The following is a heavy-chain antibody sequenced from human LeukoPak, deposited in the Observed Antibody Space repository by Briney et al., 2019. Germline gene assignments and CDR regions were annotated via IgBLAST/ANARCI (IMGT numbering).Heavy chain of an antibody. Sequence: TGGSLRLSCAASGFTFSSYAMHWVRQAPGKGLEWVAVISYDGSNKYYADSVKGRFTISRDNSKNTLYLQMNSLRAEDTAVYYCAREGRESYCSSTSCFGDNWFDPWGQGTLVTVSS. J-gene: IGHJ5*02. D-gene: IGHD2-2*01. CDR1: GFTFSSYA. V-gene: IGHV3-30*04. CDR2: ISYDGSNK. CDR3: AREGRESYCSSTSCFGDNWFDP.